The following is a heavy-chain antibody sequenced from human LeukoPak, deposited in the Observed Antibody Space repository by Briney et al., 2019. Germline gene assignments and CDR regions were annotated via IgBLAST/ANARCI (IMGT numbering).Heavy chain of an antibody. V-gene: IGHV3-33*06. CDR1: GFTFSSYG. D-gene: IGHD6-13*01. Sequence: HSGRSLRLSCAASGFTFSSYGMHWVRQAPVKGREWVAVIWYDGSNKYYADSVKGRFTISRDNSKNTLYLQMNSLRAENTAVYYCAKQSRQQLAHFDYWGQGTLVTVSS. CDR2: IWYDGSNK. J-gene: IGHJ4*02. CDR3: AKQSRQQLAHFDY.